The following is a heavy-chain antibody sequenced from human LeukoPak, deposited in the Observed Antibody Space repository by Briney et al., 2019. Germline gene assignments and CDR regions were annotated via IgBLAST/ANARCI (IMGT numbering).Heavy chain of an antibody. D-gene: IGHD3-22*01. CDR3: AKTNGYYSD. CDR2: ISGSGGTT. CDR1: GFTFSSYG. J-gene: IGHJ4*02. V-gene: IGHV3-23*01. Sequence: AGGSLGLSCAASGFTFSSYGMNWVRQAPGKGLEWVSGISGSGGTTYYADSVKGRFTNSRDNSKNSLSLQVSSLRAEDTAVYYCAKTNGYYSDWGQGTLVTVSS.